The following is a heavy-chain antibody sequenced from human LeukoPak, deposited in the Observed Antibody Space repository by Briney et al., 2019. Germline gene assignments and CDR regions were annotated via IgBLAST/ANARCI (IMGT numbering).Heavy chain of an antibody. J-gene: IGHJ4*02. V-gene: IGHV4-59*12. CDR2: IHDSGRT. CDR3: ASYDTAMALIDY. D-gene: IGHD5-18*01. Sequence: SETLSLTCIVSGGSMINYYGSWIPQPPGKGLEWIGYIHDSGRTNYNPSLKSRVTISVDTSKNQFSLKLSSVTAADTAVYYCASYDTAMALIDYWGQGTLVTGSS. CDR1: GGSMINYY.